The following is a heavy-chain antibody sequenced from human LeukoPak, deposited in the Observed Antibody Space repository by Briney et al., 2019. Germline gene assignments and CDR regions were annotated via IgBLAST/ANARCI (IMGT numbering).Heavy chain of an antibody. D-gene: IGHD5-12*01. CDR2: IYYTGNT. Sequence: SETLSLTCSVSGDSITGYYWGWIRQPPGKGLEWIGNIYYTGNTYYNSSLKSRVTISLDTSKNQFSLKVISMTAADTAAYYCARKDPGYSGYSDFDYWGQGTLVTVSS. CDR3: ARKDPGYSGYSDFDY. CDR1: GDSITGYY. J-gene: IGHJ4*02. V-gene: IGHV4-39*07.